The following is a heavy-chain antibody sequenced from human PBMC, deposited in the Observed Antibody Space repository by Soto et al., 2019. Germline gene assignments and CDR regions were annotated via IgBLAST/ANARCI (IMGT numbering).Heavy chain of an antibody. CDR1: GFIVSSNY. D-gene: IGHD3-3*01. J-gene: IGHJ4*02. CDR3: ARALCDFCNGFDPLGLYYLDL. V-gene: IGHV3-21*04. Sequence: PGASLRVSCAVSGFIVSSNYMNWVRQAPGKGPEWVSSISQTGDYMVYADSVKGRFTISRDNANNSVYLKINSLRAEDTAIYHCARALCDFCNGFDPLGLYYLDLCGQGTLVTVSS. CDR2: ISQTGDYM.